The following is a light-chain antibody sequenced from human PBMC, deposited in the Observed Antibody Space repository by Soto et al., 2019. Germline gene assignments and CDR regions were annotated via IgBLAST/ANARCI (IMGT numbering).Light chain of an antibody. CDR3: QQYFSFPYT. J-gene: IGKJ2*01. Sequence: DILMTQSPDSLAVSLGERATINCTSSQSILYSSNNKDFLAWYQQKPGQPPKLLIHWASSREFGVPDRFSGSGSGTDFTLTISRLQAEDRAVYFCQQYFSFPYTFGKGTKLEIK. CDR2: WAS. CDR1: QSILYSSNNKDF. V-gene: IGKV4-1*01.